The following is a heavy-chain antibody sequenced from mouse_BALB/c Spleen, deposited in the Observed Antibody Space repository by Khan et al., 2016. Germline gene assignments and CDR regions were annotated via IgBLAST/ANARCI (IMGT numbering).Heavy chain of an antibody. V-gene: IGHV1S34*01. J-gene: IGHJ4*01. D-gene: IGHD2-14*01. CDR2: ISCYNGAT. CDR1: GYSFTGYY. CDR3: ARSSGGTYYYAMDY. Sequence: LVKTGTSVKISCKASGYSFTGYYMHWVKQSHGKSLEWIGYISCYNGATRYNQKFKGKATFTVDTSSSTAYMQFNSLTSEDSAVYYCARSSGGTYYYAMDYWGQGTSVTVSS.